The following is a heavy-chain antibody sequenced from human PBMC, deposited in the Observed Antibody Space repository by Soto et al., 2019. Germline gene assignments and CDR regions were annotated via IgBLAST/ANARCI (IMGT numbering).Heavy chain of an antibody. CDR1: GFTFSSYA. D-gene: IGHD3-10*01. J-gene: IGHJ4*02. CDR2: ISYDGSNK. CDR3: AKDRVFMGREYFDH. Sequence: PGGSLRLSCAASGFTFSSYAMHWVRQAPGKGLEWVAVISYDGSNKYHADSVKGRFTLSRDNSKNTVYLQMNSLRAEDTAVYYCAKDRVFMGREYFDHWGQGTLVTVSS. V-gene: IGHV3-30-3*01.